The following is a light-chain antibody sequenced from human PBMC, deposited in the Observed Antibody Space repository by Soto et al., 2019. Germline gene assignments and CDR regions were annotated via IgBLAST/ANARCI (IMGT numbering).Light chain of an antibody. Sequence: EIVLTQSPGTLSVSPGDRVTLSCRASQSISINLAWYQHKPGQAPRLLIHAGSTRATGIPARISGSGSGTEFTLTISSLQSEDFAVYYCQLYGRSITFGQGTRLEIK. CDR2: AGS. CDR1: QSISIN. CDR3: QLYGRSIT. V-gene: IGKV3D-15*01. J-gene: IGKJ5*01.